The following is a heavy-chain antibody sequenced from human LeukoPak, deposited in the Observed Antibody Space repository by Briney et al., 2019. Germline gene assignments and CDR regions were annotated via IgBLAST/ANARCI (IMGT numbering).Heavy chain of an antibody. CDR3: ARERAYSSSWYSWFDP. V-gene: IGHV4-4*07. Sequence: SETLSLTCTVSGGSISSYYWSWIRQPAGTGLEWIGRIYTSGSTNYNPSLKSRVTMSVDTSKNQFSLKLSSVTAADTAVYYCARERAYSSSWYSWFDPWGQGTLVTVSS. CDR2: IYTSGST. D-gene: IGHD6-13*01. CDR1: GGSISSYY. J-gene: IGHJ5*02.